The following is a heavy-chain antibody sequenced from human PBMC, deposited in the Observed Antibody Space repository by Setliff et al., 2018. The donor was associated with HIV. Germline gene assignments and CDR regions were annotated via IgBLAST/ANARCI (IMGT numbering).Heavy chain of an antibody. Sequence: AASVKVSCKASGYTFSGYYMHWVRQAPGQGLEWMGWISEYSGDTKYAQKLQGRVTMTKDTSTSTAYMELRSLRSDDTAVYYCARDSSFNMDVWGKGTTVTV. V-gene: IGHV1-18*04. CDR1: GYTFSGYY. CDR3: ARDSSFNMDV. CDR2: ISEYSGDT. J-gene: IGHJ6*03.